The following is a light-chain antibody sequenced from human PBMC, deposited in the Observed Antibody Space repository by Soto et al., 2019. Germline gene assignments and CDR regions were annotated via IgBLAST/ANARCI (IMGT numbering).Light chain of an antibody. CDR1: QSISTY. CDR3: QQSYDPPFT. J-gene: IGKJ3*01. V-gene: IGKV1-39*01. Sequence: DIQMTQSPSSLSASVGDRITITCRASQSISTYLNWYQQRPGRAPKLLIYEASSLQSGVPSRFSGSGSGTDFTLTISSLQPEDFATYYCQQSYDPPFTFGPGTKVD. CDR2: EAS.